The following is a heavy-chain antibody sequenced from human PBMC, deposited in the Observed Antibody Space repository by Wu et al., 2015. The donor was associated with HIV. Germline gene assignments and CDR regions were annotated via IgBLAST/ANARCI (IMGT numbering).Heavy chain of an antibody. V-gene: IGHV1-69*05. CDR2: IIPMYGTP. CDR3: ARDRFYGSGSYLY. Sequence: QVQLVQSGAEVKKPGSSVKVSCKTSGGSFNNYAINWVRQAPGQGLEWMGRIIPMYGTPNYAQKFQGRVTITTDESTATVYMELSSLRSEDTAVYYCARDRFYGSGSYLYWGQGTLVTVSS. D-gene: IGHD3-10*01. J-gene: IGHJ4*02. CDR1: GGSFNNYA.